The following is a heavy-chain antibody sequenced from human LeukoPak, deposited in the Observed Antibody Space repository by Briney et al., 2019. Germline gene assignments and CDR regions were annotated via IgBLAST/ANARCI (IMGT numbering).Heavy chain of an antibody. V-gene: IGHV4-38-2*01. D-gene: IGHD6-19*01. CDR2: IYHSGNS. Sequence: SETLSLTCAVSGYSISCGYYWGWVRQPPGQGLEWIGSIYHSGNSYYNPSLRSRVTISVDTSKNQFFLKVSSVTAADTAVYYCARRAGSGWPTFDYWGQGTLVTVSS. CDR1: GYSISCGYY. CDR3: ARRAGSGWPTFDY. J-gene: IGHJ4*02.